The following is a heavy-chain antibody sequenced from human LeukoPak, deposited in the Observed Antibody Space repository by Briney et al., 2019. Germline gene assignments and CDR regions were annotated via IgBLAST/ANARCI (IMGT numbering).Heavy chain of an antibody. CDR3: AGGSRGDTSGGY. Sequence: PGGSLRLSCAASGFSFNTYGMTWVRQAPGKGLEWVSSITRSGDSTYYADSVKGRFTISRDNSKNTLYLQMNSLRAEDTAVYYCAGGSRGDTSGGYWGQGTLVTVSS. J-gene: IGHJ4*02. V-gene: IGHV3-23*01. D-gene: IGHD2-21*01. CDR1: GFSFNTYG. CDR2: ITRSGDST.